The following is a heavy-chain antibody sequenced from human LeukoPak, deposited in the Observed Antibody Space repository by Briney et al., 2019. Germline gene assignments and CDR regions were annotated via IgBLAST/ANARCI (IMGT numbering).Heavy chain of an antibody. CDR2: INHSGST. CDR1: GGSFSGYY. CDR3: ARGYTMSIMIVVVQYYFDY. Sequence: SETLSLTCAVYGGSFSGYYWSWIRQPPGKGLEWIGEINHSGSTNYNPSLKSRVTISVDTSKNQFSLKLSSVTAADTAVYYCARGYTMSIMIVVVQYYFDYCGQGTLVTVSS. J-gene: IGHJ4*02. V-gene: IGHV4-34*01. D-gene: IGHD3-22*01.